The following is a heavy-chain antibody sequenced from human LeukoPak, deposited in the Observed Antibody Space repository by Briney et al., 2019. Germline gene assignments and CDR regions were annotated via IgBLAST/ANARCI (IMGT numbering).Heavy chain of an antibody. D-gene: IGHD1-26*01. V-gene: IGHV4-34*01. CDR1: GGSFSGYY. Sequence: SETQSLTCAVYGGSFSGYYWGWIRQPPGNGLEWIGEINHSGSTNYNPSLKSRVTISVDTSKNQFSLKLSSVTAADTAVYYCARGRWSWPMAFDIWGQGTMVTVSS. CDR3: ARGRWSWPMAFDI. J-gene: IGHJ3*02. CDR2: INHSGST.